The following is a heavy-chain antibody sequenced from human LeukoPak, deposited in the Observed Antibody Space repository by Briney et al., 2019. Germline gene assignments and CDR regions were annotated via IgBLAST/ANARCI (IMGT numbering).Heavy chain of an antibody. CDR1: GFIFSRFG. Sequence: GGSLRLACAASGFIFSRFGMHWVRQAPGKGLEWMAFMRYDGSNRYYAESVKGRFTISRDNSKNTLYLQLGSLRPEDTAVYYCVKTAPANIQHWDSWGQGTLVTVSS. CDR2: MRYDGSNR. CDR3: VKTAPANIQHWDS. V-gene: IGHV3-30*02. D-gene: IGHD5-18*01. J-gene: IGHJ4*02.